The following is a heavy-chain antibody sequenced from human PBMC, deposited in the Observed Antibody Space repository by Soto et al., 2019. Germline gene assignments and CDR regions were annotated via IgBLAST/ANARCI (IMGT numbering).Heavy chain of an antibody. CDR1: GFTFSSYS. D-gene: IGHD3-10*01. V-gene: IGHV3-48*01. Sequence: EVQLVESGGGLVQPGGSPRLSCAASGFTFSSYSMDWVRQAPGKGLEWVSYITSGSSTIHYADSVKGRFTISRDNAKNSLFLQMNSLRVEDTAVYYCVRDAGSLGYWGQGTLVTVSS. J-gene: IGHJ4*02. CDR3: VRDAGSLGY. CDR2: ITSGSSTI.